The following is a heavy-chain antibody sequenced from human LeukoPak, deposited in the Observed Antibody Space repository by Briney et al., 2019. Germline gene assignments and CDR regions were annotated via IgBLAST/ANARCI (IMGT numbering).Heavy chain of an antibody. D-gene: IGHD3-10*01. CDR3: ARAPGSGNWFDP. J-gene: IGHJ5*02. Sequence: SETLSLTCTVSGGSISSHYWSWIRQPPGKGLEWIGYIYYSGSTNYNPSLKSRVTISVDTSKNQFSLKLSSVTAADTAVYYCARAPGSGNWFDPWGQGTLVTVSS. CDR1: GGSISSHY. V-gene: IGHV4-59*11. CDR2: IYYSGST.